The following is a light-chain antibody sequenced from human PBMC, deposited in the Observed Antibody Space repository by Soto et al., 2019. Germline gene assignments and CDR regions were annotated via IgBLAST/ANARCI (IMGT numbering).Light chain of an antibody. CDR3: QSFDSGLSGAL. J-gene: IGLJ2*01. V-gene: IGLV1-40*01. Sequence: QSVLTQPPSVSGAPGQRVTISCTGSSSNIGAGYDVHWYQQHPGTAPRLLIYGATHRPSGVPERFSGSRSGSSASLTITGLQTEDESFYHCQSFDSGLSGALFGGGTKLT. CDR2: GAT. CDR1: SSNIGAGYD.